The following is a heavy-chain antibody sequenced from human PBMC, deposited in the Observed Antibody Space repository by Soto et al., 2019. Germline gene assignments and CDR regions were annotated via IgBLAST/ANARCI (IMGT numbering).Heavy chain of an antibody. J-gene: IGHJ4*02. D-gene: IGHD3-9*01. Sequence: PSETLSLTCTVSGGSFSGGDSYWSWVRQPPGKGLEGIGYIFYSGSIYYNPSLQSRLTMSADVSRNQFSLKLTSLTAGDTAVYYCAGRDWSGGGYFDYWAREPWSPSPQ. CDR2: IFYSGSI. CDR1: GGSFSGGDSY. V-gene: IGHV4-30-4*01. CDR3: AGRDWSGGGYFDY.